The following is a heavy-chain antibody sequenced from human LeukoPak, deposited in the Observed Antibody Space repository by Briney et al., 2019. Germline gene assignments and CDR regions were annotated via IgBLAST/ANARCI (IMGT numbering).Heavy chain of an antibody. V-gene: IGHV4-59*01. CDR3: ASGAKFSSSWYSFDY. J-gene: IGHJ4*02. CDR1: GGSISSYY. CDR2: IYYSGST. Sequence: SETLSLTCTVSGGSISSYYWSWIRQPPGKGQEWIGYIYYSGSTNYNPSLKSRVTISVDTSKNQFSLKLSSVTAADTAVYYCASGAKFSSSWYSFDYWGQGTLVTVSS. D-gene: IGHD6-13*01.